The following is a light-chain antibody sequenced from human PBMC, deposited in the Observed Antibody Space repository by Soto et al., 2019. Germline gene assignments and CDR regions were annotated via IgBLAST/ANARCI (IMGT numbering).Light chain of an antibody. V-gene: IGLV2-14*01. CDR1: SSDVGGYNY. CDR3: SSYTSSSTLHV. Sequence: QSALTQPASVSGSPGQSITISCTGTSSDVGGYNYVSWYQQHPGKAPKLMIYEVSNRPSGVSNRFSGSKSGNTAYLTISGLQAEDEADYYCSSYTSSSTLHVFGTGTKVTVL. J-gene: IGLJ1*01. CDR2: EVS.